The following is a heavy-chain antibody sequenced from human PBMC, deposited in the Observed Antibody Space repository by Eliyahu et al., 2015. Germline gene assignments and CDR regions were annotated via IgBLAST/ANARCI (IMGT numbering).Heavy chain of an antibody. D-gene: IGHD4-17*01. V-gene: IGHV3-74*03. Sequence: EVQLVESGGGLVEPGGSLRLSCVASGFTLSDFWMHGVRQRPGRGLEWVSRIHRDGSDPMHADSVTGRFTVSRDNVKNIVYLQMSNLRADDAALYYCARERRGWTVTNALDYWGQGILVTVSS. CDR3: ARERRGWTVTNALDY. CDR1: GFTLSDFW. CDR2: IHRDGSDP. J-gene: IGHJ4*02.